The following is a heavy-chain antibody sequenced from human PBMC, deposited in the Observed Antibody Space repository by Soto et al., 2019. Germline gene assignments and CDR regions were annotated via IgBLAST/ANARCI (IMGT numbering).Heavy chain of an antibody. V-gene: IGHV1-2*04. CDR3: AREFQDGGNPYYFYGMDV. CDR2: INPKSGGT. J-gene: IGHJ6*02. CDR1: GYSFTDYY. D-gene: IGHD2-15*01. Sequence: VSVEVSCNASGYSFTDYYIDWGRHAPRQGLGWLGRINPKSGGTSTAQKFQGWVTMTTDTSISTAYMELSSLRSEDTAVYYCAREFQDGGNPYYFYGMDVWGQGPTVTVTS.